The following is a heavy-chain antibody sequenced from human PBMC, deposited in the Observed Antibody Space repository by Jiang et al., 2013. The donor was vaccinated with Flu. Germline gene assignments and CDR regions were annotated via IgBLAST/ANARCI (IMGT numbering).Heavy chain of an antibody. CDR1: EFTFSHYA. J-gene: IGHJ4*02. D-gene: IGHD3-22*01. Sequence: VQLVESGGTVVQPGRSLRLSCAASEFTFSHYAMHWVRQAPGKGLEWVAVISYDGSNKYYGDSVKGRFTISRDNSKNTMYLEMNSLRAEDTAVYYCAKGVFYYDSSGYYATPYFDYWGQGTWSPSPQ. V-gene: IGHV3-30*18. CDR3: AKGVFYYDSSGYYATPYFDY. CDR2: ISYDGSNK.